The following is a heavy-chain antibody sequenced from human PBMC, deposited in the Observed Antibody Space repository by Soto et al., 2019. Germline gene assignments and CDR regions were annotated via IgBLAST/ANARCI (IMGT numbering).Heavy chain of an antibody. D-gene: IGHD3-10*01. CDR2: INAGNGNT. V-gene: IGHV1-3*01. Sequence: ASVKVSCKASGYTFTSYAMDRVRQAPGQRLEWMGWINAGNGNTKYSQKFQGRVTITRDTSASTAYMELSSLRSEDTAVYYCARAGRITMARGDDGWFDPWGQGTLVTVSP. J-gene: IGHJ5*02. CDR1: GYTFTSYA. CDR3: ARAGRITMARGDDGWFDP.